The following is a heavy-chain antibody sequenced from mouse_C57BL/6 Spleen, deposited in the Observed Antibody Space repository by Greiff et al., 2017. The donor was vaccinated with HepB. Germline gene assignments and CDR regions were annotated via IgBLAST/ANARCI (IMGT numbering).Heavy chain of an antibody. D-gene: IGHD1-2*01. Sequence: QVQLKESGAELARPGASVKLSCKASGYTFTSYGISWVKQRTGQGLEWIGEIYPRSGNTYYNEKFKGKATLTADKSSSTAYMELRSLTSEDSAVYFCARFITTVHYYAMDYWGQGTSVTVSS. V-gene: IGHV1-81*01. CDR2: IYPRSGNT. J-gene: IGHJ4*01. CDR1: GYTFTSYG. CDR3: ARFITTVHYYAMDY.